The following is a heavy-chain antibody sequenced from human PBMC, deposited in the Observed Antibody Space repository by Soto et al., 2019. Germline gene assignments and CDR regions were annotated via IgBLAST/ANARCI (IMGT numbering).Heavy chain of an antibody. V-gene: IGHV4-39*01. Sequence: SETLSLTCTVSGGSISSSSYYWGWIRQPPGKGLEWIGSIYYSGSTYYNPSLKSRVTISVDTSKNQFSLKLSSVTAADTAVYYCARTDTSGTGTYYGMDVWGPGTTVTVSS. CDR3: ARTDTSGTGTYYGMDV. J-gene: IGHJ6*02. D-gene: IGHD1-1*01. CDR2: IYYSGST. CDR1: GGSISSSSYY.